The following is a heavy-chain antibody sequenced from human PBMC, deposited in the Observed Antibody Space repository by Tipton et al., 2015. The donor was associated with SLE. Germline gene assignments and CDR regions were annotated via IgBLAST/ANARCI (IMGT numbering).Heavy chain of an antibody. CDR2: IFYSGSS. Sequence: TLSLTCSVSGFSVSTSNYYWSWIRQPPGKGLEWLASIFYSGSSYYNPSLRSRVIISLDTSKNHFSLKLSSVTAADTAVYYCARIPRTFYYDYSGHFDYWGPGTLVTVSS. V-gene: IGHV4-39*07. CDR1: GFSVSTSNYY. CDR3: ARIPRTFYYDYSGHFDY. J-gene: IGHJ4*02. D-gene: IGHD3-22*01.